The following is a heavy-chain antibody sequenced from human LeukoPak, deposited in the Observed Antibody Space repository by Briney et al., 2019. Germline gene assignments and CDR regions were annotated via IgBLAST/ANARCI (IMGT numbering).Heavy chain of an antibody. D-gene: IGHD6-13*01. CDR1: GGSISSSSYY. Sequence: SETLSLTCTVSGGSISSSSYYWSWIRQPAGKGLEWIGRIYTSGSTNYNPSLKSRVTISIDTSKNQFSLKLSSVTAADTAVYYCARDRSSSWYVEGGFDPWGQGTLVTVSS. CDR3: ARDRSSSWYVEGGFDP. V-gene: IGHV4-61*02. CDR2: IYTSGST. J-gene: IGHJ5*02.